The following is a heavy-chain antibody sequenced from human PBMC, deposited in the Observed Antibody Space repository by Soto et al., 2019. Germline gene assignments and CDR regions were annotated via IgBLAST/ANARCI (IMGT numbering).Heavy chain of an antibody. J-gene: IGHJ2*01. CDR1: GASVSSNIAA. V-gene: IGHV6-1*01. CDR3: ARDSRASVSPRYWFFDL. Sequence: QVQLQQSGPGLVKPSQTLSLTCAISGASVSSNIAAWNWIRQSPSSGLEWLGRTYYRYKWFNDYAVSVISRINGKQDTFKNQFALQLNSVTPEDTAVYYCARDSRASVSPRYWFFDLWGRGTMVTVFS. CDR2: TYYRYKWFN. D-gene: IGHD3-10*01.